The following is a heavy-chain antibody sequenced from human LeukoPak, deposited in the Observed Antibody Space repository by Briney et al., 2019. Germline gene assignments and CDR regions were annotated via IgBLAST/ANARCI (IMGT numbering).Heavy chain of an antibody. V-gene: IGHV3-23*01. CDR2: ISGSGGIT. CDR1: GFTLSSYA. D-gene: IGHD2-2*01. J-gene: IGHJ6*01. Sequence: GGSLRLSCAASGFTLSSYAMSWVRQAPGKGLEWVSAISGSGGITYYADSVKGRFTISRDNSKNTLYLQMNSLRAEDTAVYYCAKAGYCSSTSCYYYYGMDVGGQGTTVTVPS. CDR3: AKAGYCSSTSCYYYYGMDV.